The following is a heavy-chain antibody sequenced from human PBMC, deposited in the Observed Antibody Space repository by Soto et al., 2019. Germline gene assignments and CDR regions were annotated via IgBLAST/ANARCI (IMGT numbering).Heavy chain of an antibody. V-gene: IGHV4-59*08. CDR3: ARQASGGVRAYYYYYMDV. CDR2: IYYSGST. CDR1: GGSISSYY. D-gene: IGHD3-10*01. J-gene: IGHJ6*03. Sequence: SETLSLTCTVSGGSISSYYWSWIRQPPGKGLEWIGYIYYSGSTNYNPSLKSRVTISVDTSKNQFSLKLSSVTAADTAVYYCARQASGGVRAYYYYYMDVWGKGTTVTVSS.